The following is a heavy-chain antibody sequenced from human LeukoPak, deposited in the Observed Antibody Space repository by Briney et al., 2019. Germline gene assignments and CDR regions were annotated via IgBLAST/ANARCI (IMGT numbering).Heavy chain of an antibody. D-gene: IGHD1-26*01. V-gene: IGHV1-69-2*01. CDR1: GYTFTDYY. Sequence: ASVKISCKVSGYTFTDYYMHWVQQAPGKGLEWMGLVDPEDGETIYAEKFQGRVTITADTSTDTAYMELSSLRSEDTPVYYCATVGPIVGAHYYYYYYMDVWGKGTTVTVSS. CDR2: VDPEDGET. CDR3: ATVGPIVGAHYYYYYYMDV. J-gene: IGHJ6*03.